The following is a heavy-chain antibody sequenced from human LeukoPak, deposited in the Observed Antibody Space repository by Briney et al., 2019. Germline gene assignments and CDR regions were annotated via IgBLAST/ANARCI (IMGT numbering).Heavy chain of an antibody. CDR1: GFTFSSYS. CDR3: ARARPSMTTVVTFSLFFDY. V-gene: IGHV3-21*01. Sequence: GGSLRLSCAASGFTFSSYSMNWVRQAPGKGLEWVSSISSSSSYIYYADSVKGRFTISRDNAKNSLYLQMNSLRAEDTAVYYCARARPSMTTVVTFSLFFDYWGQGTLVTVSS. J-gene: IGHJ4*02. D-gene: IGHD4-23*01. CDR2: ISSSSSYI.